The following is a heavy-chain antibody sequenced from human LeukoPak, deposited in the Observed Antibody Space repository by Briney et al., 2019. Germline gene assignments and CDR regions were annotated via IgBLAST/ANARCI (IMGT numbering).Heavy chain of an antibody. CDR2: ISGSGSAT. Sequence: GSLRLSCATSGFTFSDYYMSWIRQAPGKGLEWISYISGSGSATNYADSVKGRFTISRDNAGKSLYLQMNSLRADDTAVYYCVRTAGRDGGPNWGQGNLVTVSS. CDR3: VRTAGRDGGPN. D-gene: IGHD2-21*02. CDR1: GFTFSDYY. V-gene: IGHV3-11*01. J-gene: IGHJ4*02.